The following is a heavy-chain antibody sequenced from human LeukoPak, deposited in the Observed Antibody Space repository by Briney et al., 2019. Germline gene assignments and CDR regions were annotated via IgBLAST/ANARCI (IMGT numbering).Heavy chain of an antibody. CDR3: AKDLYYYDSSGFLIFDY. CDR1: GFTVSSNY. CDR2: IHKNAIT. D-gene: IGHD3-22*01. Sequence: GGSLRLSCAASGFTVSSNYMTWVRQAPGKGLEWVSVIHKNAITYYADPVKGRFTISRDNSKNTLYLQMNSLRAEDTAVYYCAKDLYYYDSSGFLIFDYWGQGTLVTVSS. J-gene: IGHJ4*02. V-gene: IGHV3-66*03.